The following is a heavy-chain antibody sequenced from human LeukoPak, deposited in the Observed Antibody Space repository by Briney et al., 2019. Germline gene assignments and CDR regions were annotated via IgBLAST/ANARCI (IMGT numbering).Heavy chain of an antibody. J-gene: IGHJ4*02. CDR1: GFTFSSYW. D-gene: IGHD6-6*01. Sequence: GGSLRLSCAASGFTFSSYWMSWVRQAPGKGLEWVANIKQDGSEKYYADSVKGRFTISRDNAKNSLYLQMNSLRAEDTAVYYCASYSSSKRDRSAFDYWGQGTLVTVSS. CDR3: ASYSSSKRDRSAFDY. CDR2: IKQDGSEK. V-gene: IGHV3-7*03.